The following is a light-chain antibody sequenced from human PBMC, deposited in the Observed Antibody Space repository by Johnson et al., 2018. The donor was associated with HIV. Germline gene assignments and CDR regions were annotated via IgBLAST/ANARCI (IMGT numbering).Light chain of an antibody. CDR3: GTWDNSLGAHYV. CDR1: SSNIGNNY. CDR2: EKN. V-gene: IGLV1-51*02. J-gene: IGLJ1*01. Sequence: HSVLTQPPSVSAAPGQKVTISCSGSSSNIGNNYVSWYQQLPGTSPKLLIYEKNKRPSGIPDRFSASKSGTSAILDITGLQTGDEADYYCGTWDNSLGAHYVFVIGTKVTVL.